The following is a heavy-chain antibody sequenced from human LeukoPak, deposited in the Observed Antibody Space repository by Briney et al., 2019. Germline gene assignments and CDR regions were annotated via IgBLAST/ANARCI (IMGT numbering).Heavy chain of an antibody. J-gene: IGHJ4*02. Sequence: SETLSLTCTVSGGSISSYYWSWIRQPPGKGLEWIGYIYYSGSTNYNPSLKSRVTISVDTSKNQFSLKLSSVTAADTAVYYCARHEEGWSFDYWGQGTLVTVSS. CDR1: GGSISSYY. CDR2: IYYSGST. V-gene: IGHV4-59*08. CDR3: ARHEEGWSFDY.